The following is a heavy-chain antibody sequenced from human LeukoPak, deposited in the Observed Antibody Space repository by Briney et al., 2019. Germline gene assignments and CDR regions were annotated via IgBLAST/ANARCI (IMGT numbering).Heavy chain of an antibody. D-gene: IGHD6-13*01. V-gene: IGHV3-30*18. CDR3: AKDWYSSRWCNWFDP. CDR2: TSFGGAET. CDR1: GFTLSDYG. Sequence: PGRSLRLSCSASGFTLSDYGMHWVRPAPGKGLEWVAMTSFGGAETYYGDSVKGRFSISRDSSKNTVYQQMNSLRAEDTAVYFCAKDWYSSRWCNWFDPWGQGTLVTVSS. J-gene: IGHJ5*02.